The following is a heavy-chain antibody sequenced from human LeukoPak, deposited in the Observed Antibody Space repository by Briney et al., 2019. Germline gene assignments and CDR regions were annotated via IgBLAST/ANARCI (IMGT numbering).Heavy chain of an antibody. V-gene: IGHV1-69*05. CDR3: ARGGLYSSSPDY. J-gene: IGHJ4*02. Sequence: SVKVSCKASGGPFSSYAISWVRQAPGQGLEWMGGIIPIFGTANYTQKFQGRVTITTDESTSTAYMELSSLRSEDTAVYYCARGGLYSSSPDYWGQGTLVTVSS. D-gene: IGHD6-13*01. CDR1: GGPFSSYA. CDR2: IIPIFGTA.